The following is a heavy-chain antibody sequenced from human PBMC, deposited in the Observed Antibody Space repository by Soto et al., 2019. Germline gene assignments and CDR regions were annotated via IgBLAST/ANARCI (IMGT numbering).Heavy chain of an antibody. CDR1: GFTFSSYS. D-gene: IGHD6-13*01. J-gene: IGHJ4*02. Sequence: EVQLVESGGGLVKPGGSLRLSCAASGFTFSSYSMNWVRQAPGKGLEWVSSISSSSSYIYYADSVKGRFTISRDNAKNSLYLQINSLRAEDTAVYYCARDSIAAAGTFDYWGQGTLVTVSS. V-gene: IGHV3-21*01. CDR3: ARDSIAAAGTFDY. CDR2: ISSSSSYI.